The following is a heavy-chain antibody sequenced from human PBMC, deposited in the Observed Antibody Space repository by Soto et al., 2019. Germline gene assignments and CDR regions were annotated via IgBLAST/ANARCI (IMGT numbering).Heavy chain of an antibody. CDR3: GRVTDYYGSERVLVGAYMDV. Sequence: QVQLQESGPGLVKPSETLSLTCTVSDDSISNYYWSWIRQPPGKGLEWIGYMYYSGNTNYNPSLKSRVSISVDTSKNQSSLNLSSVTAADTAVYYCGRVTDYYGSERVLVGAYMDVWGKGTTVTVSS. CDR1: DDSISNYY. CDR2: MYYSGNT. V-gene: IGHV4-59*01. J-gene: IGHJ6*03. D-gene: IGHD3-10*01.